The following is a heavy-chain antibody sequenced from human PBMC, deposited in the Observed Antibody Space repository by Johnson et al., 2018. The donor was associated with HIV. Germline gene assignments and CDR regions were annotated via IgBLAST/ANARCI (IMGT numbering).Heavy chain of an antibody. V-gene: IGHV3-30*18. CDR1: GFTFSSYG. Sequence: QVQLVESGGGVIQPGRSLRLSCAASGFTFSSYGMHWVRQAPGKGLEWVAVISYDGSNKYYADSVKGRFTISRDNSKNTLYLQMNSLRAEDTAVYYCAKVYSISVPAPGIWGQGTMITVSS. D-gene: IGHD6-6*01. CDR2: ISYDGSNK. CDR3: AKVYSISVPAPGI. J-gene: IGHJ3*02.